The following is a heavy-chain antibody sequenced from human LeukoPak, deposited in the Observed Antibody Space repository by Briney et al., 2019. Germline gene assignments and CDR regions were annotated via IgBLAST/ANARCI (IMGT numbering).Heavy chain of an antibody. J-gene: IGHJ4*02. D-gene: IGHD5-12*01. CDR1: GFTFDGYG. CDR2: INWNGGST. V-gene: IGHV3-20*04. Sequence: PGGSLRLSCVASGFTFDGYGMNWVRQAPGKGLEWVSGINWNGGSTGYADSVKGRFTISRDNAKNSLYLQMNSLRPEDTALYYCARGYSGYDWGYYFDYWGQGTLVTVSS. CDR3: ARGYSGYDWGYYFDY.